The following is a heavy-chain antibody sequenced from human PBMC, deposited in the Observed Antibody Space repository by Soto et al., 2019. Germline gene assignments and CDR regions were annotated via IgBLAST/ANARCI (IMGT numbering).Heavy chain of an antibody. Sequence: EVQLVESGGGLVQPGRSLRLSCAASGFTFDDYAMHWVRQAPGKGLEWVSGISWNSGSIGYADSVKGRFTISRDNAKNSLYLQMNSLRAEDTALYYCAKDKGFEYSSFFDYWGQGTLVTVSS. CDR3: AKDKGFEYSSFFDY. J-gene: IGHJ4*02. D-gene: IGHD6-6*01. CDR2: ISWNSGSI. V-gene: IGHV3-9*01. CDR1: GFTFDDYA.